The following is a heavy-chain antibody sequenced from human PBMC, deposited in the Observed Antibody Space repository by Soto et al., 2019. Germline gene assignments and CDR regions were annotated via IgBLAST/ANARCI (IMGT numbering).Heavy chain of an antibody. J-gene: IGHJ6*02. Sequence: PWESLQISCKGSGYSFTSYWIGWVRQMPGKGLEWMGIIYPGDSDTRYSPSFQGQVTISADKSISTAYLQWSSLKASDTAMYYCARLLTPYDNDYSSYYYYYGMDVWGQGTTVTVSS. D-gene: IGHD4-4*01. V-gene: IGHV5-51*01. CDR2: IYPGDSDT. CDR3: ARLLTPYDNDYSSYYYYYGMDV. CDR1: GYSFTSYW.